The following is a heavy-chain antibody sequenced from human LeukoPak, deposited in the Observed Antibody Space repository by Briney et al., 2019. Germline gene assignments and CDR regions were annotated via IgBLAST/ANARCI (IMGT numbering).Heavy chain of an antibody. V-gene: IGHV3-21*01. D-gene: IGHD6-13*01. CDR3: AKEGRSITPGY. J-gene: IGHJ4*02. CDR2: ISSSSSLI. CDR1: GFTFSSSD. Sequence: GGSLRLSCAASGFTFSSSDMDWVRQAPGKGLEWVASISSSSSLIYYTDSVKGRFTISRDNAKNSLYLQMNSLRAEDTAVYFCAKEGRSITPGYWGQGTLVTVSS.